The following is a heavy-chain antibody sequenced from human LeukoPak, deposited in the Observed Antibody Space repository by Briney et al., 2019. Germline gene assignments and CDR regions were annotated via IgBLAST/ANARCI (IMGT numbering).Heavy chain of an antibody. Sequence: PGGSLRLSCAASGFTFSSYEMNWVRQAPGKRLEWVSYISSSGSTIYYADSVKGRFTISRDNAKNSLYLQMNSLRAEDTAVYYCARDSSDDYDSSALPRHWGQGTLVTVSS. CDR1: GFTFSSYE. CDR3: ARDSSDDYDSSALPRH. D-gene: IGHD3-22*01. CDR2: ISSSGSTI. V-gene: IGHV3-48*03. J-gene: IGHJ4*02.